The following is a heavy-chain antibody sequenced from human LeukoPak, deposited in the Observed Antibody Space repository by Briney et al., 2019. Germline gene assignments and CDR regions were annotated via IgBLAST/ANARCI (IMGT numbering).Heavy chain of an antibody. J-gene: IGHJ6*04. CDR2: ISYDGSNK. CDR1: GFTFSSYA. Sequence: TGGSLRLSCAASGFTFSSYAMHWVRQAPGKGLEWVAVISYDGSNKYYADSVKGRFTISRDNSKNTLYLQMNSLRAEDTAVYYCARDVRSIVVVPAASYYYYGMDVWGKGTTVTVSS. D-gene: IGHD2-2*01. CDR3: ARDVRSIVVVPAASYYYYGMDV. V-gene: IGHV3-30*04.